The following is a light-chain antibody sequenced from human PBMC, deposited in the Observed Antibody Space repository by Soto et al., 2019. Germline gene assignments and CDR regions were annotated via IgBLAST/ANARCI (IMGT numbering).Light chain of an antibody. J-gene: IGKJ1*01. CDR1: QSVSSRN. CDR3: QQYDSSPQA. V-gene: IGKV3-20*01. CDR2: DAA. Sequence: EIVLTQSPATLSLSPGERATLSCRASQSVSSRNLAWYQQKPGQAPRLLIYDAASRATGIPDRFSGSGSGTDFTLTISSLEPEDFAVYFCQQYDSSPQAFGLGTKVDI.